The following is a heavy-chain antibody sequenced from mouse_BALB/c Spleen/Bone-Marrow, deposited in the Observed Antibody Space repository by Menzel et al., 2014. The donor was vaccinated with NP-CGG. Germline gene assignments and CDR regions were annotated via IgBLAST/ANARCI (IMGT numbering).Heavy chain of an antibody. D-gene: IGHD2-4*01. CDR1: GYTFTEKW. J-gene: IGHJ4*01. V-gene: IGHV1-69*01. CDR2: IDTSDSYI. Sequence: QVQLQQSGAEFVMPGASVKMSCKASGYTFTEKWMHWVKQRPGQGLEWIGAIDTSDSYINYNQKFKGKASLTVDASSSTAYMHLSSLTSDDAAVYYCARGGHDFSLDYWGQGTSVIVSS. CDR3: ARGGHDFSLDY.